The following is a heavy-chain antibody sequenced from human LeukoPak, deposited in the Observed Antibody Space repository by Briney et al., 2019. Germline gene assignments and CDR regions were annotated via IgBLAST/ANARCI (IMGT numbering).Heavy chain of an antibody. V-gene: IGHV4-39*07. CDR3: AREGQHSCSGPNDY. CDR2: IYYSGST. J-gene: IGHJ4*02. D-gene: IGHD6-6*01. Sequence: SETLSLTCTVSGGSISSSSYYWGWIRQPPGKGLEWIGSIYYSGSTYYNPSLKSRVTISVDTSKNQFSLKLSSVTAADTAVYYCAREGQHSCSGPNDYWGQGTLVTVSS. CDR1: GGSISSSSYY.